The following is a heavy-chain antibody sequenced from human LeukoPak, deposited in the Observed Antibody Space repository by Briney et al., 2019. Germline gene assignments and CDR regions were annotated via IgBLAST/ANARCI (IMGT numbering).Heavy chain of an antibody. CDR3: AVWFGDAYYYYYMDV. Sequence: GGSLRLSCAASEFSFSITWMHWVRQPPGQGLVWVARITSDGTSTTYADSVKGRFTISRDNSKNTLYLQMNSLRAEDTAVYYCAVWFGDAYYYYYMDVWGKGTTVTISS. CDR1: EFSFSITW. D-gene: IGHD3-10*01. V-gene: IGHV3-74*03. J-gene: IGHJ6*03. CDR2: ITSDGTST.